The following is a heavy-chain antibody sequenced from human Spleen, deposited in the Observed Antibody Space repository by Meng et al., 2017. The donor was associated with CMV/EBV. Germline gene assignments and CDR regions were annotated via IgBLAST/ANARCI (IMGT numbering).Heavy chain of an antibody. Sequence: ASVKVSCKASGYTFTSYDINWVRQATGQGLEWMGWMNPNSGNTGYAQKFQGRVTMTRNTSISTAYVELSSLRSEDTAVYYCARMAGSTSCYTDACYYYYGMDVWGQGTTVTVSS. CDR1: GYTFTSYD. D-gene: IGHD2-2*02. V-gene: IGHV1-8*01. CDR2: MNPNSGNT. CDR3: ARMAGSTSCYTDACYYYYGMDV. J-gene: IGHJ6*02.